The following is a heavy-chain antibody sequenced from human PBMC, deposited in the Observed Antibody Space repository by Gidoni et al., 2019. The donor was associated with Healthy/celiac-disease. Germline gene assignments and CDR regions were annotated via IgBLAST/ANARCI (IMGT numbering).Heavy chain of an antibody. CDR3: AKDTMSGGAFDI. Sequence: EVQLLESGGGLVQPVGSLRLSCAASGFTFSSYAMSWVRQAPGQGLEWVSAISGSGGSTYYADSVKGRFTISRDNSKNTLYLQMNSLRAEDTAVYYCAKDTMSGGAFDIWGQGTMVTVSS. V-gene: IGHV3-23*01. J-gene: IGHJ3*02. CDR1: GFTFSSYA. CDR2: ISGSGGST. D-gene: IGHD3-10*02.